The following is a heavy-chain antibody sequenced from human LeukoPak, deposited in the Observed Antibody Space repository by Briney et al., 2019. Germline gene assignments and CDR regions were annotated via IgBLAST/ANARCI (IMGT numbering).Heavy chain of an antibody. Sequence: GSLRLSCAASGFTFSSYSMNWVRQPPGKGLEWIGEIYHSGSTNYNPSLKSRVTISVDKSKNQFSLKLSSVTAADTAVYYCARGSYYDSSGYYFDYWGQGTLVTVSS. D-gene: IGHD3-22*01. J-gene: IGHJ4*02. CDR2: IYHSGST. CDR1: GFTFSSYS. CDR3: ARGSYYDSSGYYFDY. V-gene: IGHV4-4*02.